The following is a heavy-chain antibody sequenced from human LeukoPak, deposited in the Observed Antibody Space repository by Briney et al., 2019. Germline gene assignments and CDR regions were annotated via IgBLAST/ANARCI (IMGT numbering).Heavy chain of an antibody. J-gene: IGHJ4*02. CDR1: GFTFDDYA. CDR3: VKGYCSSTSCSYFDY. V-gene: IGHV3-9*01. Sequence: GRSLTLSCAASGFTFDDYAMHWVRQAPGKGLEGVSGISWNSGSIDYADSVKGGFTISRDNAKNSLYLQMNSLRAEDTALYYCVKGYCSSTSCSYFDYWGQGTLVTVSS. CDR2: ISWNSGSI. D-gene: IGHD2-2*01.